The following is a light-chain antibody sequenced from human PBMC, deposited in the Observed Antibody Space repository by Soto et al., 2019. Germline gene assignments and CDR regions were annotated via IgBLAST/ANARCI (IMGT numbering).Light chain of an antibody. CDR2: AAS. CDR3: QQSYSTPPEYT. V-gene: IGKV1-39*01. CDR1: QDISNY. J-gene: IGKJ5*01. Sequence: DIQMTQSPGSRSSSLGGVVTITCQAIQDISNYLNWYQQKPGKAPKLLIYAASSLQSGVPSRFSGSGSGTDFTLTISSLQPEDLATYYCQQSYSTPPEYTFGQGTRLEI.